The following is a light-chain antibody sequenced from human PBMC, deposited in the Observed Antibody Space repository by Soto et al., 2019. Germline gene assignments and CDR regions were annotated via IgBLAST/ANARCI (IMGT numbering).Light chain of an antibody. J-gene: IGKJ1*01. Sequence: DIQMTQSPSSLSASVGDRVTITCRASQGISNNLAWYQQKPGKVPRLLIYGASTLQSGVPSRFSGSGSGTDFTLTISSLQPEDVATSYCQKYDSAPLTFGQGTKVEFK. V-gene: IGKV1-27*01. CDR2: GAS. CDR1: QGISNN. CDR3: QKYDSAPLT.